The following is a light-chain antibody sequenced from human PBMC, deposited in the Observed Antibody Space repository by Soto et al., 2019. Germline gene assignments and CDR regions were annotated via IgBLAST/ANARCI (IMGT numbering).Light chain of an antibody. CDR3: QQYLSYPIT. J-gene: IGKJ5*01. Sequence: DIQMTQYPSTLSASVGDRVTITCRASQSLSSWLAWYQQKPGKAPKSLIYKASSLESGVPSRFSGSGSGTEFTLTISSLQSDDFATYYCQQYLSYPITFGQGTRLEIK. CDR2: KAS. V-gene: IGKV1-5*03. CDR1: QSLSSW.